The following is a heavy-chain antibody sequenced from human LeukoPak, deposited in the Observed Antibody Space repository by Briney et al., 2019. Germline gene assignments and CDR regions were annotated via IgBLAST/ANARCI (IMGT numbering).Heavy chain of an antibody. D-gene: IGHD2/OR15-2a*01. Sequence: PGGSLRLSCAASGFTFSSYGMSWVRQAPGKGLEWVSAISGSGGSTYYADSVKGRFTISRDNSKNTLYLQMDSVRVEDTAVYYCARVSKPGWYDYYYMDVWGKGTTVTVSS. CDR1: GFTFSSYG. CDR2: ISGSGGST. CDR3: ARVSKPGWYDYYYMDV. J-gene: IGHJ6*03. V-gene: IGHV3-23*01.